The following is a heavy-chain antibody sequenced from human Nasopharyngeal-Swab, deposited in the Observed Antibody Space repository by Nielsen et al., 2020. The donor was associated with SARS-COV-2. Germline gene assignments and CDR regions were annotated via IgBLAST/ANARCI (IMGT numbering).Heavy chain of an antibody. CDR3: AKAPVSVSVAGTFDY. J-gene: IGHJ4*02. Sequence: SLKISCAASGFTFDDYAMHWVRQAPGKGLEWVSGITWSGNSIDYADSVKGRFTISRDNAKNSLYLQMNSLRTEDTALYYCAKAPVSVSVAGTFDYWGQGTLVTVSS. CDR2: ITWSGNSI. D-gene: IGHD6-19*01. V-gene: IGHV3-9*01. CDR1: GFTFDDYA.